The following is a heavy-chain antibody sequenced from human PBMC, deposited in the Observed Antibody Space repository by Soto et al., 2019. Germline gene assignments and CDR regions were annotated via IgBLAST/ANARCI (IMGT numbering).Heavy chain of an antibody. CDR3: ARDSIGSSSHHYYGIDV. Sequence: ASVKVSCKASGYTFTDYYIHWVRQAPGQGLEWMGWISGYSGGTYNAQKFQGRVTMTGDTSIRTVYMELTRLTPDDTAVYYCARDSIGSSSHHYYGIDVSAQ. CDR2: ISGYSGGT. J-gene: IGHJ6*02. V-gene: IGHV1-2*02. CDR1: GYTFTDYY. D-gene: IGHD3-10*01.